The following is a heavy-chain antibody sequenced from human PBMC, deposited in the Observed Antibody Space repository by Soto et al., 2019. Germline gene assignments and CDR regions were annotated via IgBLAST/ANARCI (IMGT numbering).Heavy chain of an antibody. CDR3: ARDRLMATAGTSRHYFGLDV. D-gene: IGHD5-12*01. Sequence: LSLTCTVSGGSIRSGGYYWSWVRQSPRRGLEWIGNIYYSGSTYYNPSLKSRLTISVDTSKNQFSLNLSPVTAADTAVYYCARDRLMATAGTSRHYFGLDVWGQGTTVTVSS. CDR1: GGSIRSGGYY. V-gene: IGHV4-31*02. J-gene: IGHJ6*02. CDR2: IYYSGST.